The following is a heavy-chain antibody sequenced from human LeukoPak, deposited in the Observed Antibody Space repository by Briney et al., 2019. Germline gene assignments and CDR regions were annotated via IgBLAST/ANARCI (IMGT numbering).Heavy chain of an antibody. J-gene: IGHJ4*02. CDR1: GYSFTNYW. Sequence: GESLKISCEGSGYSFTNYWISWVRQMPGKGLEWMGRIDPSDSYTNYSPSFQGHVTISADKSISTAYLQWSSLKVSDTAMYYCARGLDIALDYWGQGTLVTVSS. CDR3: ARGLDIALDY. D-gene: IGHD5-12*01. CDR2: IDPSDSYT. V-gene: IGHV5-10-1*01.